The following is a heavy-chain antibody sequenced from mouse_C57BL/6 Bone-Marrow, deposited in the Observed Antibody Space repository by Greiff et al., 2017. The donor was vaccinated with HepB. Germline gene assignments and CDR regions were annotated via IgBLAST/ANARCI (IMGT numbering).Heavy chain of an antibody. J-gene: IGHJ1*03. Sequence: EVKLQESGGGLVQPKGSLKLSCAASGFSFNTYAMNWVRQAPGKGLEWVARIRSKSNNYATYYADSVKDRFTISRDDSESMLYLQMNNLKTEDTAMYYCVRQGWDWYFDVWGTGTTVTVSS. V-gene: IGHV10-1*01. D-gene: IGHD1-1*02. CDR3: VRQGWDWYFDV. CDR1: GFSFNTYA. CDR2: IRSKSNNYAT.